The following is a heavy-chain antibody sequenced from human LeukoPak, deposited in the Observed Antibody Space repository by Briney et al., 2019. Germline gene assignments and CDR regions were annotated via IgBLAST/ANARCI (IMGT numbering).Heavy chain of an antibody. CDR2: ISGSGGST. CDR3: AKSSMVRGVINNY. Sequence: GGSLRLSCAASGFTFSSYAMSWVCQAPGKGLEWVSAISGSGGSTYYADSVKGRFTISRDNSKNTLYLQMNSLRAEDTAVYYCAKSSMVRGVINNYWGQGTLVTVSS. D-gene: IGHD3-10*01. CDR1: GFTFSSYA. J-gene: IGHJ4*02. V-gene: IGHV3-23*01.